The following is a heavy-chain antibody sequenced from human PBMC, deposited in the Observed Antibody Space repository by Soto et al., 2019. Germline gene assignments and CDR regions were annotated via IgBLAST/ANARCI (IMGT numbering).Heavy chain of an antibody. CDR3: ARDRPTRGMDV. CDR2: MNPNSGNT. V-gene: IGHV1-8*01. CDR1: GYTFTSYD. J-gene: IGHJ6*02. Sequence: QVQLVQSGAEVKKPGASVKVSCKASGYTFTSYDINWVRQATGQGLEWMGWMNPNSGNTGYAQKFQDRGTMTRNTSISTAYMDLSSLRSADTAVYYCARDRPTRGMDVWGQATTVTVSS.